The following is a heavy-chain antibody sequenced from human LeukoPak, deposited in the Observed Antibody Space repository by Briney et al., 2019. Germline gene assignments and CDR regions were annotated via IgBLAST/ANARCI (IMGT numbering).Heavy chain of an antibody. CDR2: INSDGSST. CDR3: ARAFNYYDSSGYPDY. CDR1: GFTFSSYG. D-gene: IGHD3-22*01. Sequence: TGGSLRLSCAASGFTFSSYGMHWVRQAPGKGLVWVSRINSDGSSTSYADSVKGRFTISRDNAKNTLYLQMNSLRAEDTAVYYCARAFNYYDSSGYPDYWGQGTLVTVSS. J-gene: IGHJ4*02. V-gene: IGHV3-74*01.